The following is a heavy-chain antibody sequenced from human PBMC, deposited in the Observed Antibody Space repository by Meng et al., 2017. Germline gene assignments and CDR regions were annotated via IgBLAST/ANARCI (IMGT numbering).Heavy chain of an antibody. Sequence: ASVKVSCKASGYTFTGYYMHWVRQAPGQGLEWMRRINPNSGGTNYAQKFQGRVTMTRDTSISTAYMELSRLRSDDTAVYYCARALGYYDFWTMIEALDYWGQGTLVTVSS. CDR1: GYTFTGYY. CDR2: INPNSGGT. J-gene: IGHJ4*02. V-gene: IGHV1-2*06. D-gene: IGHD3-3*01. CDR3: ARALGYYDFWTMIEALDY.